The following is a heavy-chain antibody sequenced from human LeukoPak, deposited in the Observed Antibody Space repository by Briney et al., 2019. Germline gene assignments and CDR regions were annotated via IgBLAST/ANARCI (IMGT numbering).Heavy chain of an antibody. CDR2: ISYDGSNK. V-gene: IGHV3-30*04. Sequence: PGGSLRLSCAASGFTFSSYAMHWIRQAPGKGLEWVAVISYDGSNKYYADSVKGRFTISRDNSKNTLYLQMNSLRAEDTAVYYCARPGVRAVAANWFDPWGQGTLVTVSS. D-gene: IGHD6-19*01. CDR3: ARPGVRAVAANWFDP. J-gene: IGHJ5*02. CDR1: GFTFSSYA.